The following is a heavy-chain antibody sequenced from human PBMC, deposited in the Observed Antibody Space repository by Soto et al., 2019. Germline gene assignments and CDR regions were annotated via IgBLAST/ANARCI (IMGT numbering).Heavy chain of an antibody. CDR1: GGAFSSYA. V-gene: IGHV1-69*13. Sequence: SVKVSCKASGGAFSSYAISWVRQAPGQGLEWMGGIIPIFGTANYAQKFQGRVTITADESTSTAYMELSSLRSEDTAVYYCARDRSMVTDNLSYYYYGMDVWGQGTTVTVSS. CDR3: ARDRSMVTDNLSYYYYGMDV. D-gene: IGHD2-21*02. CDR2: IIPIFGTA. J-gene: IGHJ6*02.